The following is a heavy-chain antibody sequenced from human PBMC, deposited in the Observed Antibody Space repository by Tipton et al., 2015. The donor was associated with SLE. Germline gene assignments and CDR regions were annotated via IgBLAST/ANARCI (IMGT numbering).Heavy chain of an antibody. J-gene: IGHJ4*02. CDR2: ISYSGGS. V-gene: IGHV4-59*01. Sequence: TLSLTCTVSGGSISNFYWSWIRQPPGEGPEWIGYISYSGGSNYNPSLKSRVSMSLDTSKNQFSLTLKSVTAADTAVYFCARGGSLIQEWPHFHSWGQGTLVTVFS. CDR1: GGSISNFY. CDR3: ARGGSLIQEWPHFHS. D-gene: IGHD3-3*01.